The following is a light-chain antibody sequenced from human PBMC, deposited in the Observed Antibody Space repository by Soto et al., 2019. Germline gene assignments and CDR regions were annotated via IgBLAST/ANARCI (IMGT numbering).Light chain of an antibody. Sequence: QSVLTQPASVSGSPGQSITISCTGTSSDVGGYNYVSWYQRHPVKAPKLMIYDVTNRPSGVSVRFSGSKSGNTASLTFFGLQAEDEADYYCSSYTSSSTPYVFGTGTKVTVL. CDR3: SSYTSSSTPYV. J-gene: IGLJ1*01. CDR2: DVT. CDR1: SSDVGGYNY. V-gene: IGLV2-14*01.